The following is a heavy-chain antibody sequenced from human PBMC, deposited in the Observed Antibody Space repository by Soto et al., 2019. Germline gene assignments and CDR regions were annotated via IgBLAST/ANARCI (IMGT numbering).Heavy chain of an antibody. J-gene: IGHJ4*02. D-gene: IGHD4-17*01. CDR1: GFTFDDYA. V-gene: IGHV3-9*01. CDR3: AKDYGDSPPRGDYFDY. CDR2: ISWNSGTI. Sequence: EVQLVESGGGLVQPGRSLRLSCAASGFTFDDYAMHWVRQAPGKGLECVSGISWNSGTIVYADSVKGRFTISRDNAKNSLYLQMNSLRAEDTALYYCAKDYGDSPPRGDYFDYWGQGTLVTVSS.